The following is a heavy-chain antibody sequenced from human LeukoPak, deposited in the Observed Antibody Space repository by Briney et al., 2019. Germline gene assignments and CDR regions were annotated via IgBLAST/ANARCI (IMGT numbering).Heavy chain of an antibody. Sequence: GGSLRLSCAASGFTFSNAWMSWVRQAPGKGLEWVGRIKSKTDGGTTDYAAPVKGRFTISRDDSKTTLYLQMNSLKTEDTAVYYCTTDLYYYDSSGYAPLDYWGQGTLVTVSS. CDR2: IKSKTDGGTT. D-gene: IGHD3-22*01. V-gene: IGHV3-15*01. CDR3: TTDLYYYDSSGYAPLDY. CDR1: GFTFSNAW. J-gene: IGHJ4*02.